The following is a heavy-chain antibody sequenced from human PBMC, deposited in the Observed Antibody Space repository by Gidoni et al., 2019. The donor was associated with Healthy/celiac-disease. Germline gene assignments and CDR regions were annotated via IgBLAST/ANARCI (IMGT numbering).Heavy chain of an antibody. CDR3: ARESGYSSSWFSPGLYNWFDP. V-gene: IGHV3-30-3*01. J-gene: IGHJ5*02. Sequence: QVQLVESGGGVVQPGRSLRLYCAASGFTFSSYAMHWVRQAPGKGLEWVAVISYDGSNKYYADSVKGRFTISRDNSKNTLYLQMNSLRAEDTAVYYCARESGYSSSWFSPGLYNWFDPWGQGTLVTVSS. CDR2: ISYDGSNK. D-gene: IGHD6-13*01. CDR1: GFTFSSYA.